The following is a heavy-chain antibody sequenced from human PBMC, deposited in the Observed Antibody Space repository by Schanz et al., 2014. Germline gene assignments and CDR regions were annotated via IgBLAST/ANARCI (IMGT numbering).Heavy chain of an antibody. J-gene: IGHJ4*02. CDR3: ARGRFGEVTNFDY. D-gene: IGHD3-10*01. CDR1: GFMFSSYG. CDR2: ISNDGSKK. Sequence: QVQLVESGGGVVQPGRSLRLSCAASGFMFSSYGMHWVRQAPGKGLEWVGVISNDGSKKSYADSVKGRFTISRDNSKNTLYLQMNSLRPEDTAVYYCARGRFGEVTNFDYWGQGTLVTVSS. V-gene: IGHV3-30*03.